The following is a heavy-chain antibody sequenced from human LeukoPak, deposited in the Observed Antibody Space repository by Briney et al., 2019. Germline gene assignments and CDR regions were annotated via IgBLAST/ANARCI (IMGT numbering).Heavy chain of an antibody. Sequence: PSETLSLTCTVSGGSISSYYWSWIRQPPGKGLEWIGYIYYSGSTNYNPSLKSRITISVDTSKNQFSLKLSSVTAADTAVYYCARPTERHYYDSSGYFDAFDIWGQGTMVTVSS. CDR2: IYYSGST. CDR1: GGSISSYY. J-gene: IGHJ3*02. CDR3: ARPTERHYYDSSGYFDAFDI. V-gene: IGHV4-59*12. D-gene: IGHD3-22*01.